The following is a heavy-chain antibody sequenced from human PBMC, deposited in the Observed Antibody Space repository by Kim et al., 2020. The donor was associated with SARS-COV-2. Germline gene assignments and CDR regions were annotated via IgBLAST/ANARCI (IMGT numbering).Heavy chain of an antibody. D-gene: IGHD3-22*01. J-gene: IGHJ4*02. CDR3: ACLNYYDSSGHV. V-gene: IGHV3-73*01. Sequence: EDAAAVKGMFIISRDDSENTAYLQMNSLKTEDTAVYYCACLNYYDSSGHVWGQGTLVTVSS.